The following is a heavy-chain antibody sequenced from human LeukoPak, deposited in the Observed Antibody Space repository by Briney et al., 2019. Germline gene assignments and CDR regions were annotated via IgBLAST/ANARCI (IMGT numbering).Heavy chain of an antibody. CDR3: ARAQLWFGEDWFGP. V-gene: IGHV1-2*02. D-gene: IGHD3-10*01. Sequence: ASVKVSCKASGYTFTGYYMHWVRQAPGQGLEWMGWINPNSGGTNYAQKFQGRVTMTRDTSISTAYMELSRLRSDDTAVYYCARAQLWFGEDWFGPWGQGTLVTVSS. J-gene: IGHJ5*01. CDR2: INPNSGGT. CDR1: GYTFTGYY.